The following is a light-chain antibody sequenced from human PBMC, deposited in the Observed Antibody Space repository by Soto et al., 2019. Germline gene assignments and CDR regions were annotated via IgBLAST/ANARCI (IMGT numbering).Light chain of an antibody. CDR2: DNN. Sequence: QSVLTQPPSVSAAPGQKVTISCSGSSSNIGNNYVSWYQQLPGTVPKLLMYDNNERPPGIPDQFSGSKSGTSATLGITGLQTGDEADYYCGTWDSSLSAVVFGGGTKLTVL. CDR3: GTWDSSLSAVV. J-gene: IGLJ2*01. CDR1: SSNIGNNY. V-gene: IGLV1-51*01.